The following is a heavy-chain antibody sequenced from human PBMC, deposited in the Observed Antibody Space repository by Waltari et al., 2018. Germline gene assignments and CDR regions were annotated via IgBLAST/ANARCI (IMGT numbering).Heavy chain of an antibody. V-gene: IGHV7-4-1*02. D-gene: IGHD3-3*01. J-gene: IGHJ4*02. CDR3: ASRERFLEWPYYLS. Sequence: QVQLVQSGSELKKPGASVKVSCKASGYTFTSYAMNWVRQAPGQGLECMGWINTNTGNPPYAQGFTGRFVFSLDTSVSTAYLQISSLKAEDTAVYYCASRERFLEWPYYLSWGQGTLVTVSS. CDR1: GYTFTSYA. CDR2: INTNTGNP.